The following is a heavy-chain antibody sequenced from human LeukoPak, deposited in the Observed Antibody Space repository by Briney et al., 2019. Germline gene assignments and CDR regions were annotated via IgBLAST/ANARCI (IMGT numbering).Heavy chain of an antibody. V-gene: IGHV3-9*01. J-gene: IGHJ4*02. CDR3: AKGPGYFDY. CDR1: GFTFDDYA. Sequence: PGGSLRLSCAASGFTFDDYAMHWVRQAPGKGLEWVSGISWNSGSIGYADSVKGRFTISRDNAKNSLYLQMNSLRAEDTALYYCAKGPGYFDYWGQGTLVTVS. CDR2: ISWNSGSI.